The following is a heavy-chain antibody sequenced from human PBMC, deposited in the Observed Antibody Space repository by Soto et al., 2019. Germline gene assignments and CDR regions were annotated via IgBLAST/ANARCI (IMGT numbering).Heavy chain of an antibody. J-gene: IGHJ4*02. D-gene: IGHD6-25*01. CDR1: GFRFSYYD. CDR3: ANLEAV. CDR2: LSSDSNNK. Sequence: VQLVESGGGVVQPGRSLRLSCAASGFRFSYYDMHWGRQVPGKGLEWVALLSSDSNNKYYADSVKGRFTISRDNSKNTLYLQMNSLRPEDAAVFYCANLEAVGGQGTLVTVSS. V-gene: IGHV3-30-3*01.